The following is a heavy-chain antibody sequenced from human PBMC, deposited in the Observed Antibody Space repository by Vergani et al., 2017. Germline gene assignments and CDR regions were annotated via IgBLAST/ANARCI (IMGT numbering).Heavy chain of an antibody. CDR1: GGPFSSYA. D-gene: IGHD6-13*01. CDR2: IIPIFGTA. CDR3: AITQYSSSLYRRNYFDY. J-gene: IGHJ4*02. V-gene: IGHV1-69*06. Sequence: QVQLVQSGAEVKKPGSSVKVSCKASGGPFSSYAISWVRQAPGQGLEWMGGIIPIFGTANYAQKFQGRVTITADKSTGTAYMELSSLRSEDTAVYYCAITQYSSSLYRRNYFDYWGQGTLVTVSS.